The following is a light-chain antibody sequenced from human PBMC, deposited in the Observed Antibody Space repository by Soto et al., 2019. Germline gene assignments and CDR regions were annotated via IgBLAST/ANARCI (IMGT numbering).Light chain of an antibody. V-gene: IGKV3-20*01. CDR2: GTS. J-gene: IGKJ1*01. CDR1: QTISSSY. CDR3: QQYGSWT. Sequence: EIVLTQSPGTLSVSPGERATLSCRASQTISSSYLAWYRQKPGQAPSLLIYGTSSRATGIPDSFSGSGSGTDFTLTISRLEPEDSAIYYCQQYGSWTFGQGTKVEIK.